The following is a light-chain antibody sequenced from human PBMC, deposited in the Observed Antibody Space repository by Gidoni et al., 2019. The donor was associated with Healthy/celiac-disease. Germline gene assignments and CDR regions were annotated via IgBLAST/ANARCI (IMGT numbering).Light chain of an antibody. CDR3: QQSYSTPWW. CDR1: QSISSY. Sequence: DIQMTQSPSSLSASVGDRVTITCRASQSISSYLNWYQQKPGKAPKLLLYAASSLQSGVPSRFSGSGSGTDFTLTISSLQPEDFATYYCQQSYSTPWWFGQGTKVEIK. CDR2: AAS. J-gene: IGKJ1*01. V-gene: IGKV1-39*01.